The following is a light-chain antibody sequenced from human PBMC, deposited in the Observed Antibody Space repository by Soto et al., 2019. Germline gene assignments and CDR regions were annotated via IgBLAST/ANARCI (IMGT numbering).Light chain of an antibody. CDR3: QQRSNWPIT. V-gene: IGKV3-15*01. CDR1: QSVSSN. Sequence: ILMTQTTATLSVSPGERATPSCRASQSVSSNLAWYQQKPGQAPRLLIYGASTRATGIPARFSGSGSGTEFTLTISSLQSEDFAVYYCQQRSNWPITFGQGTRLEIK. CDR2: GAS. J-gene: IGKJ5*01.